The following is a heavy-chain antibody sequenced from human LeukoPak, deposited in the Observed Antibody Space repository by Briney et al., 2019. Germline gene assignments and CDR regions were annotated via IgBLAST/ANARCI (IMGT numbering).Heavy chain of an antibody. D-gene: IGHD2-15*01. CDR1: GGSFSGYY. Sequence: SETLSLTCAVYGGSFSGYYWSWIRQPPGKGLEWIGEINHSGSTNYNPSLKSRVTISVDTSKNQFSLKLSSVTAADTAVYYCARGLLLPLYYYYYYMGVWGKGTTVTVSS. CDR3: ARGLLLPLYYYYYYMGV. CDR2: INHSGST. V-gene: IGHV4-34*01. J-gene: IGHJ6*03.